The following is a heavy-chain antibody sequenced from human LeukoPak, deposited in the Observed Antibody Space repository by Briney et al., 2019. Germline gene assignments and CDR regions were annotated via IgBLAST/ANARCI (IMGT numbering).Heavy chain of an antibody. J-gene: IGHJ6*03. CDR3: AKDGASLFDFGYYYMDV. CDR1: GFSFGSHG. Sequence: GESLRLSCAASGFSFGSHGMHWVHQAPGQGLEWVALIWYDGGTKHYADSVVGRFTISRDNSKNTLFLQMDRLRAEDTAVYYCAKDGASLFDFGYYYMDVWGKGTTVAVSS. V-gene: IGHV3-33*06. D-gene: IGHD3/OR15-3a*01. CDR2: IWYDGGTK.